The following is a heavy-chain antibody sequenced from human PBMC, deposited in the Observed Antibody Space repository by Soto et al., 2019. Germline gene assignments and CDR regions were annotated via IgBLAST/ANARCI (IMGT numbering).Heavy chain of an antibody. CDR1: GFTFSSYA. V-gene: IGHV3-30-3*01. Sequence: GGSLRLSCAASGFTFSSYAMHWVRQAPGKGLEWVAVMSYDGSNKYYADSVKGRFTISRDNSKNTLYLQMNSLRAEDTAVYYCARDYSMIVVVPGYWGQGNLVTVS. D-gene: IGHD3-22*01. CDR3: ARDYSMIVVVPGY. J-gene: IGHJ4*02. CDR2: MSYDGSNK.